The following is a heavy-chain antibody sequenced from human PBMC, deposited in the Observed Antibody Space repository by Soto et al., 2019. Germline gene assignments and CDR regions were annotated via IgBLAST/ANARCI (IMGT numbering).Heavy chain of an antibody. V-gene: IGHV3-23*01. D-gene: IGHD1-26*01. Sequence: GGSLILSCAASGFTFSSYAMSWVRQAPGKGLEWVSAISGSGGSTYYADSVKGRFTISRDNSKNTLYLQMNSLRAEDTAVYYCAKFKGAGLTTFDYWGQGTLVTVSS. J-gene: IGHJ4*02. CDR3: AKFKGAGLTTFDY. CDR1: GFTFSSYA. CDR2: ISGSGGST.